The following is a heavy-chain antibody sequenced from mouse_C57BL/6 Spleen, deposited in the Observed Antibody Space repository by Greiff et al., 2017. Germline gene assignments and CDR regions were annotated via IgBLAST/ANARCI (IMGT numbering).Heavy chain of an antibody. V-gene: IGHV1-20*01. D-gene: IGHD2-5*01. CDR3: GYSNCVGGLAF. J-gene: IGHJ3*01. Sequence: VQLKQSGPELVKPGDSVKISCKASGYSFTGYFMNWVMQSHGKSLEWIGRINPYNGDTFYNQKFKGKATLTVDKSSSTAHMELRSLTSEDSAVYYCGYSNCVGGLAFWGQGTLVTVSA. CDR2: INPYNGDT. CDR1: GYSFTGYF.